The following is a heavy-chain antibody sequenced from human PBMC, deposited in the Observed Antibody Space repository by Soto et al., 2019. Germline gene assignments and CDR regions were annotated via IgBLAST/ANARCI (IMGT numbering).Heavy chain of an antibody. V-gene: IGHV1-8*01. Sequence: ASVKVSCKASGYTFTSYDINLVRQATGQGLEWMGWINPNTGYTDYAQKFQDRVTMTGNTSITTAYMELSSLRSEDTAVYYCVRGRVMITFGVVIVIDYWGQGALVTVSS. J-gene: IGHJ4*02. CDR2: INPNTGYT. CDR3: VRGRVMITFGVVIVIDY. CDR1: GYTFTSYD. D-gene: IGHD3-16*02.